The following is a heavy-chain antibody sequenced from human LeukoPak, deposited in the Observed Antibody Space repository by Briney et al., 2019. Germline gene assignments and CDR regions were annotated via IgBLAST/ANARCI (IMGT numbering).Heavy chain of an antibody. Sequence: VASVKVSCKASGYTFTSYYMHWVRQAPGQGLEWMGIINPSGDVISYAQKFQGRVTVTRDTSTSTVYMELNSLRSEDTAVYYCARGTNKIVVNLILLDYWGQGTLVTVSS. V-gene: IGHV1-46*01. J-gene: IGHJ4*02. CDR3: ARGTNKIVVNLILLDY. D-gene: IGHD3-22*01. CDR2: INPSGDVI. CDR1: GYTFTSYY.